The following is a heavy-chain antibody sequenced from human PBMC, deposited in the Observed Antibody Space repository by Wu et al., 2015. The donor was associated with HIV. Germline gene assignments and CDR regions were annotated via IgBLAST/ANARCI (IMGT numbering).Heavy chain of an antibody. CDR2: SDPNSGGT. J-gene: IGHJ5*02. CDR3: ARDPQEGSSWFDP. Sequence: QVQLVQSGAEVKKPGASVKVSCKASGYTFTGYFIHWVRQAPGQGLEWMGWSDPNSGGTKYAQKFQGRVTMTRDTSISTAYMELRSLRSDDTAVYYCARDPQEGSSWFDPWGQGTLVHRLL. CDR1: GYTFTGYF. V-gene: IGHV1-2*02. D-gene: IGHD6-13*01.